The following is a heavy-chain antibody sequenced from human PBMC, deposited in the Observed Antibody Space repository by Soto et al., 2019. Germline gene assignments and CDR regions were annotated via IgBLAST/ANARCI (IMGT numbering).Heavy chain of an antibody. CDR2: ISYDGSNK. CDR3: AREIHDGIAGAEDDFDI. Sequence: GGSLRLSCAASGFTFSSYAMHWVRQAPGKGLEWVAVISYDGSNKYYADSVKGRFTISRDNSKNTLYLQMNSLRAEDTAVYYCAREIHDGIAGAEDDFDIWGQVSTVTVSS. D-gene: IGHD6-19*01. J-gene: IGHJ3*02. V-gene: IGHV3-30-3*01. CDR1: GFTFSSYA.